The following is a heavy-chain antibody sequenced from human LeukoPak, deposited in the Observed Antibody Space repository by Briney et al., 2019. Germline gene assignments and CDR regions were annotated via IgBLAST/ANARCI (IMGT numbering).Heavy chain of an antibody. CDR2: INWSTNSI. Sequence: PGRSLRLSCAASGFTFDDYAMHWVRQAPGKGLEWVSGINWSTNSIKYADSVKGRFTISRDNAKNSLYLQMNSLRAEDTAFYYCAKGSSGWSTDAFGIWGQGTMVTVSS. V-gene: IGHV3-9*01. CDR1: GFTFDDYA. J-gene: IGHJ3*02. D-gene: IGHD6-19*01. CDR3: AKGSSGWSTDAFGI.